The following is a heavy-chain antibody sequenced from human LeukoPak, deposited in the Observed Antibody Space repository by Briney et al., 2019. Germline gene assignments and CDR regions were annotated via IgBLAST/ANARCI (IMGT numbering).Heavy chain of an antibody. CDR2: IYYSGST. Sequence: SETLSLTCTVSGGSISSSSYYWGWIRQPPGKGLEWIGSIYYSGSTYYNPSLKSRVTISVDKSKNQFSLKLSSVTAADTAVYYCATRIAAADIRTPFDYWGQGTLVTVSS. CDR1: GGSISSSSYY. D-gene: IGHD6-13*01. V-gene: IGHV4-39*07. J-gene: IGHJ4*02. CDR3: ATRIAAADIRTPFDY.